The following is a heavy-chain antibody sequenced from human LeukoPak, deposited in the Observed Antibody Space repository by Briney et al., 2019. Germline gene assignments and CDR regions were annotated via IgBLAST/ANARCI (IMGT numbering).Heavy chain of an antibody. Sequence: ASVKVSCKASGYTFTSYDINWVRQATGQGLEWMGWMNPNSGNTGYAQKFQGRVTMTRNTSISTAYMELSSLRSEDTAVYYCARGLGNEVPAAIYSNRVHGMDVWGQGTTVTVSS. CDR3: ARGLGNEVPAAIYSNRVHGMDV. CDR2: MNPNSGNT. CDR1: GYTFTSYD. V-gene: IGHV1-8*01. J-gene: IGHJ6*02. D-gene: IGHD2-2*02.